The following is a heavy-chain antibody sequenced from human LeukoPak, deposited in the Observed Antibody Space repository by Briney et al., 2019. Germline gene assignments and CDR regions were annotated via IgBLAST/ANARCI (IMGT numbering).Heavy chain of an antibody. CDR2: VHYTGST. CDR3: TRGSGWYYF. Sequence: PSETLSLTCTVSGASMKSYYWSWIRQPPGKELEWIGYVHYTGSTNYNPSLKSRVSMSIDRSKSQFSLRLTSVTAADTAIYYCTRGSGWYYFWGQGSLVTVSS. CDR1: GASMKSYY. V-gene: IGHV4-59*01. D-gene: IGHD6-19*01. J-gene: IGHJ4*02.